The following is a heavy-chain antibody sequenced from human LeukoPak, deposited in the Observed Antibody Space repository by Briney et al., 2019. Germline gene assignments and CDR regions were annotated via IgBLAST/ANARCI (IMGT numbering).Heavy chain of an antibody. CDR1: GYTFTSCD. CDR3: ARIYDTMVDY. Sequence: GASVKVSCKASGYTFTSCDISWVRQAPGQGLEWMGWISAYNANTNYAQKLQGRVTMTTDTSTSTAYMELRSLRSDDTAVYYCARIYDTMVDYWGQGTLVTVSS. J-gene: IGHJ4*02. CDR2: ISAYNANT. V-gene: IGHV1-18*01. D-gene: IGHD3-10*01.